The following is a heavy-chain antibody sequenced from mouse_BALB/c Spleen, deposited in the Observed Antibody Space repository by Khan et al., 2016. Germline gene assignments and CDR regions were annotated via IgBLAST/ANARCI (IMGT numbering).Heavy chain of an antibody. CDR2: INPNNGAT. CDR1: GYSFTAYY. Sequence: VQLKESDPDLVKPGASVKISCKASGYSFTAYYMYWVKQSHGKSLEWIGRINPNNGATTFNQKFKGKAILTVDKSSTTASMELRILASEASAFYYSARYVYLNWGPGTTLTFSS. CDR3: ARYVYLN. J-gene: IGHJ2*01. D-gene: IGHD1-1*01. V-gene: IGHV1-18*01.